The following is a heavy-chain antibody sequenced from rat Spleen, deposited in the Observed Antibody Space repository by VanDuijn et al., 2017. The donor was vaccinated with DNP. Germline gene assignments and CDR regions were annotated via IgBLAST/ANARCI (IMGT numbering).Heavy chain of an antibody. CDR3: TSNPHSRTAAPCDY. D-gene: IGHD3-8*01. V-gene: IGHV5-22*01. Sequence: EVQLVESGGGLVQPGRSMKLSCAASGFTFSNYDMTWFRQAPKKGLEWVASISYDGNSTNYTDSVKGRFTHSRDNAKSTLYLQMNSLRSEDTATYYCTSNPHSRTAAPCDYWGQGVMVTVSS. CDR2: ISYDGNST. J-gene: IGHJ2*01. CDR1: GFTFSNYD.